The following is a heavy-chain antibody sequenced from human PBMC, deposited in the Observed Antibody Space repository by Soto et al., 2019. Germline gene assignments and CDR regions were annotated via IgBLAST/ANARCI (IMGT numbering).Heavy chain of an antibody. D-gene: IGHD3-10*01. CDR3: ARDRVSMDG. J-gene: IGHJ6*02. CDR1: GYTFTRYY. Sequence: XSVRVSCKASGYTFTRYYINWVRQAPGQGLEWMGIINPATGITNYAQNFEGRITMTRDTSTSTVYMELSSLRSDDTAVYYCARDRVSMDGWGPGTTVTVFS. V-gene: IGHV1-46*01. CDR2: INPATGIT.